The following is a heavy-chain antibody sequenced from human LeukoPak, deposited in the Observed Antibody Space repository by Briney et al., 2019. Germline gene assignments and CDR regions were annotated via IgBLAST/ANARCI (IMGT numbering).Heavy chain of an antibody. CDR2: VNTDGSST. CDR1: GFTLSSYW. CDR3: ARGAGWYCSAGSCYTGHFDY. Sequence: GGSLRLSCAASGFTLSSYWMPWVRQAPGKGLVWVSRVNTDGSSTNYADSVKGRFTISRDNAKNTLYLQMNSLRAEDTAVYYCARGAGWYCSAGSCYTGHFDYWGQGNLVTVSS. J-gene: IGHJ4*02. V-gene: IGHV3-74*01. D-gene: IGHD2-15*01.